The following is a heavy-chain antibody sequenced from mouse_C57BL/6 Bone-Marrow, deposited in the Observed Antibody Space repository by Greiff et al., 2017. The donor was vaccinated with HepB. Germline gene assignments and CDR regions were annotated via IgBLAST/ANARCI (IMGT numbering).Heavy chain of an antibody. CDR2: IYPSDSET. J-gene: IGHJ2*01. Sequence: QVQLKQPGAELVRPGSSVKLSCKASGYTFTSYWMDWVKQRPGQGLEWIGNIYPSDSETHYNQKFKDKATLTVDKSSSTAYMQLSSLTSEDSAVYYCARELAYYSNYWGQGTTLTVSS. D-gene: IGHD2-5*01. CDR3: ARELAYYSNY. V-gene: IGHV1-61*01. CDR1: GYTFTSYW.